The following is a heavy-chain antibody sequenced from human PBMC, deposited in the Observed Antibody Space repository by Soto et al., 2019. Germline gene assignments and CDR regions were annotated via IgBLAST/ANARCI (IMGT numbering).Heavy chain of an antibody. CDR1: GGSVSSGSYY. D-gene: IGHD3-10*01. CDR3: ARVSDFMGSGSYYLDY. J-gene: IGHJ4*02. CDR2: IYYSGST. Sequence: SETLSLTCTVSGGSVSSGSYYWSWIRQPPGKGLEWIGYIYYSGSTNYNPSLKSRVTISVDTSKNQFSLKLSSVTAADTAVYYCARVSDFMGSGSYYLDYWGQGTLVTVSS. V-gene: IGHV4-61*01.